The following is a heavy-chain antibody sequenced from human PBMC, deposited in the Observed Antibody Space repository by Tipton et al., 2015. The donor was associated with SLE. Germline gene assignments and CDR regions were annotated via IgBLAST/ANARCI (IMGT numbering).Heavy chain of an antibody. V-gene: IGHV4-34*01. CDR3: ARAPGLDRDYYYYYYMDV. CDR1: GGSFSGYY. Sequence: LSLTCAVYGGSFSGYYWSWIRQPPGKGLEWIGEINHSGGTNYNPSLKSRVTISVGTSKNQFSLKLSSVTAADTAVYYCARAPGLDRDYYYYYYMDVWGKGTTVTVSS. D-gene: IGHD3/OR15-3a*01. J-gene: IGHJ6*03. CDR2: INHSGGT.